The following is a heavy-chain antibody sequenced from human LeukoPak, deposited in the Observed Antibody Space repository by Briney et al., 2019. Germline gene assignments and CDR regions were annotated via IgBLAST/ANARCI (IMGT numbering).Heavy chain of an antibody. CDR3: AKSPHGSWWYYFDY. CDR1: GFTFSRFA. CDR2: ISGSGGST. V-gene: IGHV3-23*01. J-gene: IGHJ4*02. Sequence: GGSLRLSCAASGFTFSRFAMSWVRQAPGKGLEWVSAISGSGGSTYYADSVKGRSTISRDNSKNTLYLQMNSLRAEDTAVYYCAKSPHGSWWYYFDYWGQGTLVTVSS. D-gene: IGHD6-13*01.